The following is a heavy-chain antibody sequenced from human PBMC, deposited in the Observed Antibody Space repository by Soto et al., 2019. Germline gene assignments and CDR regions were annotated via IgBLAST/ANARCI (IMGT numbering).Heavy chain of an antibody. CDR1: GFNFGPFW. V-gene: IGHV3-74*01. J-gene: IGHJ3*01. D-gene: IGHD3-10*01. CDR3: VRDRGYPDSFDV. Sequence: GSLRLSCAASGFNFGPFWMHWVRQAPGKGLVWVSHINSDGGTIVYADSVKGRFTISRDNAKNTLYLQMSSLRVEDTAIYFCVRDRGYPDSFDVWGPGTMVTVSS. CDR2: INSDGGTI.